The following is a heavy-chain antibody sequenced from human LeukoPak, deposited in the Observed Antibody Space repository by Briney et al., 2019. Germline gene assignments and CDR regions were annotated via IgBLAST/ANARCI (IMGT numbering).Heavy chain of an antibody. Sequence: GGSLRLSCAASGFTFSSHAMSWVRQAPGKGLEWVAAISGSGGGTYYANSVKGRFTISRDNSRDTLYLQMNSLRAEDTALYFCAKTPDYYGSGSSSYIDCWGQGTLVSVSS. CDR1: GFTFSSHA. J-gene: IGHJ4*02. V-gene: IGHV3-23*01. CDR2: ISGSGGGT. D-gene: IGHD3-10*01. CDR3: AKTPDYYGSGSSSYIDC.